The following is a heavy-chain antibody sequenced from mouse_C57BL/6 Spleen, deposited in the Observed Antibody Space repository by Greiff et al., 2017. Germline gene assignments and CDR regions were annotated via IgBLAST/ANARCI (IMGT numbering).Heavy chain of an antibody. CDR3: ARGNYGSRYYFDY. CDR1: GYAFSSSW. J-gene: IGHJ2*01. CDR2: IYPGDGDT. Sequence: QVQLQQSGPELVKPGASVKISCKASGYAFSSSWMNWVKQRPGKGLEWIGRIYPGDGDTNYNGKFKGKATLTADKSSSTAYMQLSSLTSEDSAVYFCARGNYGSRYYFDYWGQGTTLTVSS. D-gene: IGHD1-1*01. V-gene: IGHV1-82*01.